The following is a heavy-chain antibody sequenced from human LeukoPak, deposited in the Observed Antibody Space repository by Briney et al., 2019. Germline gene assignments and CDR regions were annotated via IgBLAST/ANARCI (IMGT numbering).Heavy chain of an antibody. J-gene: IGHJ5*02. CDR1: GGSFSGYY. CDR3: ARGPLAARQNEFDP. D-gene: IGHD6-13*01. CDR2: INHSGST. Sequence: SETLSLTCAVYGGSFSGYYWSWIRQPPGKGLERIGEINHSGSTNYNPSLKSRVTISVDTSKNQFSLKLSSVTAADTAVYYCARGPLAARQNEFDPWGQGTLVTVSS. V-gene: IGHV4-34*01.